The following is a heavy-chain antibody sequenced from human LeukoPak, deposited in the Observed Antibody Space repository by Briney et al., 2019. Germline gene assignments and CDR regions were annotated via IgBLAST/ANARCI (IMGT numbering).Heavy chain of an antibody. CDR1: GGPISNSNSY. D-gene: IGHD5-18*01. J-gene: IGHJ3*02. V-gene: IGHV4-39*01. Sequence: SETLSLTCAVSGGPISNSNSYWGWIRQPPGMGLEWIGSIYYRGSTYYNPSLKGRVTVSVDTSKNQFSVKLSSVTAADTAMYCCAREDTAMDDAFDIWGQGTAVTVS. CDR2: IYYRGST. CDR3: AREDTAMDDAFDI.